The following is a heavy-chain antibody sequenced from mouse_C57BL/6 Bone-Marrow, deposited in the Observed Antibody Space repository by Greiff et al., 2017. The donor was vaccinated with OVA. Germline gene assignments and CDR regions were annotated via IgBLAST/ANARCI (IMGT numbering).Heavy chain of an antibody. J-gene: IGHJ2*01. CDR3: AREGYSPDYFDY. Sequence: QVQLQQPGAELVKPGASVKMSCKASGYTFTSYWITWVKQRPGQGLEWIGDIYPGSGSTNYNEKFKSKATLTVDTSSSTAYMQLSSLTSEDSAVYYGAREGYSPDYFDYWGQGTTLTVSS. CDR1: GYTFTSYW. V-gene: IGHV1-55*01. D-gene: IGHD2-3*01. CDR2: IYPGSGST.